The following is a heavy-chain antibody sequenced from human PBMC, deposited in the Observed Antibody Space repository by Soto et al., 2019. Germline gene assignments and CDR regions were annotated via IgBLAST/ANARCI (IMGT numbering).Heavy chain of an antibody. CDR2: INQDGSQK. J-gene: IGHJ4*02. CDR3: ARWEGSSGWTLDF. Sequence: EVQLVESGGGLVQPGGSLRLSCAASGFTFSNYWMTWVRQAPGKGLEWVANINQDGSQKYYVDSVKGRFTISRDSAKNSLCLQRDSLRAEDTAVYYCARWEGSSGWTLDFWGLGTLVTVSS. CDR1: GFTFSNYW. V-gene: IGHV3-7*04. D-gene: IGHD6-19*01.